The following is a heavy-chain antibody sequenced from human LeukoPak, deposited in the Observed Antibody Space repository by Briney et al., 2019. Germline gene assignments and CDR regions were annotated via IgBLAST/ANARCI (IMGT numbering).Heavy chain of an antibody. V-gene: IGHV3-23*01. CDR1: GFTFSSYA. CDR3: AKGRYYYDSSDAFDI. Sequence: GGSLRLSCAASGFTFSSYAMSWVRQAPGKGLEWVSGISGSGGSRYYADSVKGRFTISRDNSKNTLFLQMNSLRAEDTAVYYCAKGRYYYDSSDAFDIWGQGTMVTVSS. CDR2: ISGSGGSR. D-gene: IGHD3-22*01. J-gene: IGHJ3*02.